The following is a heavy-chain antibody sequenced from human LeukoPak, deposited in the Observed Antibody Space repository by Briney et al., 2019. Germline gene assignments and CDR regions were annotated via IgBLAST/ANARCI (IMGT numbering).Heavy chain of an antibody. CDR1: GGSIGSYY. CDR2: ISYSGST. CDR3: ARRPLRGPFDY. D-gene: IGHD4-17*01. Sequence: SETLSLTCTVSGGSIGSYYWSWIRQPPGKGLEWIGYISYSGSTNYNPSLKSRVTISVDTSKNQLSLKLSSVTASDTAVYYCARRPLRGPFDYWGQGTLVTVSS. V-gene: IGHV4-59*08. J-gene: IGHJ4*02.